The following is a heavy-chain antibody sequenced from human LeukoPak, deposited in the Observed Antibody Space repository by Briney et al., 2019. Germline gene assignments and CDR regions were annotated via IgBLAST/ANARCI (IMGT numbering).Heavy chain of an antibody. CDR3: ARVRDSRWTNYQFYYYMDV. D-gene: IGHD6-13*01. Sequence: SETLSLTCTVSGGSISSSSYYWGWIRHPPGKGLEWIGNIYYSGSTYYNPSLKSRITISVDTSKNQFSLKLSSVTAADTAVYYCARVRDSRWTNYQFYYYMDVWGKGTTVTVSS. J-gene: IGHJ6*03. CDR1: GGSISSSSYY. CDR2: IYYSGST. V-gene: IGHV4-39*01.